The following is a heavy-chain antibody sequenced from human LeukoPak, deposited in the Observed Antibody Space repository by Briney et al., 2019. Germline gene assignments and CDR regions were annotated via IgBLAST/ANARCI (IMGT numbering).Heavy chain of an antibody. CDR1: GFTFSSYW. CDR2: IKQDGSEK. J-gene: IGHJ6*02. CDR3: ARVPAEWAGPYYYYGMDV. D-gene: IGHD3-3*01. Sequence: GSLRLSCAASGFTFSSYWMSWVRQAPGKGLEWVANIKQDGSEKYYVDSVKGRFTISRDNAKNSLYLQMNSLRAEDTAVYYCARVPAEWAGPYYYYGMDVWGQGTTVTVSS. V-gene: IGHV3-7*01.